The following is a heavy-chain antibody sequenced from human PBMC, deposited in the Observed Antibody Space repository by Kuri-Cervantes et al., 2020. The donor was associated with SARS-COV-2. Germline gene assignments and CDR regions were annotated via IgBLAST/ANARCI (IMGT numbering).Heavy chain of an antibody. V-gene: IGHV3-23*01. D-gene: IGHD2/OR15-2a*01. CDR2: ISGSGANT. CDR3: VKDSRVYYFDY. Sequence: GGCLRLSCAASGFTFSSFPMSWVRQAPGKGLEWVSGISGSGANTYYADSVKGWFTISRDNSKNTLYLQMNSLRAEDTAVYYCVKDSRVYYFDYWGQGTLVTVSS. CDR1: GFTFSSFP. J-gene: IGHJ4*02.